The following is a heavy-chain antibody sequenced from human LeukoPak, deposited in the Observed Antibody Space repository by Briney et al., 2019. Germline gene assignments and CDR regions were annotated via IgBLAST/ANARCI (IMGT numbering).Heavy chain of an antibody. J-gene: IGHJ4*02. Sequence: GGFLRLSCAASGFTFSSYAMSWVRQAPGKGLEWVSAISGSGGSTYYADSVKGRFTISRDNSKNTLYLQMNSLRAEDTAVYYCAKLPILRLAYFDYWGQGTLVTVSS. CDR1: GFTFSSYA. CDR2: ISGSGGST. CDR3: AKLPILRLAYFDY. D-gene: IGHD6-19*01. V-gene: IGHV3-23*01.